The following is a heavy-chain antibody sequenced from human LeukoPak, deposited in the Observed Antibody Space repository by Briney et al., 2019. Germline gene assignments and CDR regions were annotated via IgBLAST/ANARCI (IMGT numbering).Heavy chain of an antibody. J-gene: IGHJ4*02. CDR1: GFTFSSYA. Sequence: GGSLRLSCAASGFTFSSYAMHWVRQAPGKGLEWVAVISYDGSNKYYADSVKGRFTISRDNSKNTLYLQMNSLRAEDTSVYYCARDYDYEDAGGFDFWGQGTLVTVSS. CDR3: ARDYDYEDAGGFDF. D-gene: IGHD3-22*01. V-gene: IGHV3-30*04. CDR2: ISYDGSNK.